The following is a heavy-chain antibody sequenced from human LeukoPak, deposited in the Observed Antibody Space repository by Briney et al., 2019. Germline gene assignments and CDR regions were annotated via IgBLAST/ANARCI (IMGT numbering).Heavy chain of an antibody. D-gene: IGHD2-15*01. Sequence: PSETLSLTCAVYGGSFSGFYWSWIRQPPGKGLEWIAEINHSGSTNYNPSLKSRVTISADTSKNQFSLKLSSVTAADTAVYYCAREDCSGGTCYYFDYWGQGTLVTVSS. CDR2: INHSGST. V-gene: IGHV4-34*01. CDR3: AREDCSGGTCYYFDY. CDR1: GGSFSGFY. J-gene: IGHJ4*02.